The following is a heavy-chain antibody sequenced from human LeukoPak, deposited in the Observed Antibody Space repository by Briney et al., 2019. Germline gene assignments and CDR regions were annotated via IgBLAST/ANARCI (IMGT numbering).Heavy chain of an antibody. Sequence: SETLSLTCTVSGDSINDNYWSWIRQPPGNRLEWIGWIYYSGSTMYSPSLESRVTISLDTSRTQFSLDLNSVTAADTAVYYCARHAGFGSGYYHDAFDIWGQGSMVIVSS. CDR2: IYYSGST. V-gene: IGHV4-59*08. CDR1: GDSINDNY. D-gene: IGHD3-22*01. J-gene: IGHJ3*02. CDR3: ARHAGFGSGYYHDAFDI.